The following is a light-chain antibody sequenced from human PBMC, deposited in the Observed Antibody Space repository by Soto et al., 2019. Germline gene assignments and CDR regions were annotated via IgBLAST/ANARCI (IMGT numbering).Light chain of an antibody. CDR1: QSLEYSDGNTY. CDR2: KVS. J-gene: IGKJ1*01. CDR3: MQATHWPRT. Sequence: DVVMTQSPLSLPVTLGQPASISCRSSQSLEYSDGNTYLNWFQQRPGQSPRRLIYKVSTRDSGVPDRFSGSGSGTDFTLKISRVEAEDVGLYYCMQATHWPRTFGQGTKVEIK. V-gene: IGKV2-30*01.